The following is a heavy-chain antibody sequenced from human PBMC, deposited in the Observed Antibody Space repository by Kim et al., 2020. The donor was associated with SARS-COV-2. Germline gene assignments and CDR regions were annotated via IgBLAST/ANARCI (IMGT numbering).Heavy chain of an antibody. CDR3: AKDPRYSSSPNWFDP. CDR2: ISGSVYST. CDR1: GFTFSNYA. D-gene: IGHD6-13*01. J-gene: IGHJ5*02. Sequence: GGSLRLSCAASGFTFSNYAMSWVRQAPGKGLEWVSGISGSVYSTYYADSVKGRFTISRDNSKNTVYLQMNSLRVEDTAVYYCAKDPRYSSSPNWFDPWGQGTLVTVSS. V-gene: IGHV3-23*01.